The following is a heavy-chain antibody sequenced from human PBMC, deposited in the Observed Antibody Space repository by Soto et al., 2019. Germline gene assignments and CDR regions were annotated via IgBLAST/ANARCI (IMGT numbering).Heavy chain of an antibody. D-gene: IGHD4-17*01. J-gene: IGHJ4*02. CDR1: GYTFTGYY. CDR3: AIIQAYGDYDAY. Sequence: QVQLVQSGAEVKKPGASVKVSCKASGYTFTGYYMHWVRQAPGQGLEWMGWINPSGGSTSYAQKFQGRVTMTRDTSTSTVYMELSSLRSEDTAVYYCAIIQAYGDYDAYWGQGTLVTVSS. V-gene: IGHV1-46*01. CDR2: INPSGGST.